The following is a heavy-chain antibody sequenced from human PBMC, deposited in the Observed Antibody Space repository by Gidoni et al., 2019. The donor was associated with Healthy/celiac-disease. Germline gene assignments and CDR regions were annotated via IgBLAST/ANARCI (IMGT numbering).Heavy chain of an antibody. CDR1: GGSIRSSSYY. CDR2: IYYSGST. Sequence: QLQLQESGPGLVKPSETLSLTCTVSGGSIRSSSYYWGWIRQPPGKGLEWIGSIYYSGSTYYNPSLKSRVTISVDTSKNQFSLKLSSVTAADTAVYYCARVNYYDSSGYYPWYFDYWGQGTLVTVSS. V-gene: IGHV4-39*01. D-gene: IGHD3-22*01. CDR3: ARVNYYDSSGYYPWYFDY. J-gene: IGHJ4*02.